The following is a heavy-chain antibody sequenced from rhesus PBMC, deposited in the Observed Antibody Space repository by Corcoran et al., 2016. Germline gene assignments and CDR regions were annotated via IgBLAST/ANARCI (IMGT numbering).Heavy chain of an antibody. V-gene: IGHV4-173*01. CDR3: VRIVYYSDV. CDR1: GGAIRSNW. Sequence: QLQLQESGPGLVKPSETLSLTCAVSGGAIRSNWWSWIRQPPGKGLEWIGRISGSGVTSYNPSLKSRVTISTDTSRNQLSLRLISVTAADTAMYYCVRIVYYSDVWGPGTPVTISS. CDR2: ISGSGVT. J-gene: IGHJ2*01. D-gene: IGHD3-9*01.